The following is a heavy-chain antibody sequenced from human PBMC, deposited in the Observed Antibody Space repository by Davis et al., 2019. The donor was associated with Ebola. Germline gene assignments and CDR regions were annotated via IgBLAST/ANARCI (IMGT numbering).Heavy chain of an antibody. J-gene: IGHJ5*02. Sequence: AASVKVSCKASGYTFTSYGISWVRQAPGQGLEWMGWISAYNGNTKYSQKFQGRVTMTRNTSISTAYMELSSLRSEDTAVYYCARGGGRYCTNGVCYGLWFDPWGQGTLVTVSS. CDR1: GYTFTSYG. V-gene: IGHV1-18*01. D-gene: IGHD2-8*01. CDR2: ISAYNGNT. CDR3: ARGGGRYCTNGVCYGLWFDP.